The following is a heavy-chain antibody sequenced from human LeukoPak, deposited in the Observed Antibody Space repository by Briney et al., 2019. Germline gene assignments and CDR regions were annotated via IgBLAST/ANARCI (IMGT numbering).Heavy chain of an antibody. V-gene: IGHV3-23*01. CDR2: ISGSAVNT. Sequence: PGGSLRLSCVASGFTFSSYAMSWVRQAPGKGLEWVSAISGSAVNTFYADSVKGRFTISRDNSKSTLYLQMNSLRAEDTAVYYCAKSGGYSTSPRGFWGQGTLVTVSS. CDR1: GFTFSSYA. D-gene: IGHD5-18*01. CDR3: AKSGGYSTSPRGF. J-gene: IGHJ4*02.